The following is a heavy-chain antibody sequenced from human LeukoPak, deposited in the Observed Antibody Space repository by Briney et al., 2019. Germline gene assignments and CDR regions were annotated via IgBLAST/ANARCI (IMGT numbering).Heavy chain of an antibody. J-gene: IGHJ6*02. CDR3: ARDSYYYDDRGSHYYGIDV. CDR1: GFTFSSYW. CDR2: IKSDGSRT. V-gene: IGHV3-74*01. D-gene: IGHD3-22*01. Sequence: GGSLRLSCGASGFTFSSYWMHWVRQAPGKGLVWVSRIKSDGSRTDYADSVKGQFIISRDNAKNTLYLQMSSLRVEDTAVYYCARDSYYYDDRGSHYYGIDVWGHGTTVTVSS.